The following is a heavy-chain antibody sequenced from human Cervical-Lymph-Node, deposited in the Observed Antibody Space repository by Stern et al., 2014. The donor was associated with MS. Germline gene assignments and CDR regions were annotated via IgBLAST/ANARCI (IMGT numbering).Heavy chain of an antibody. CDR3: AAEPMYYSDSVGAFDI. Sequence: VQLVESGPEVKKPGTSVKVSCKASGFTFTSSAVQWVRQARGKRLEWRGWTVVGSGNTNYAQKFQERVTITRDMSTSTAYMELSSLRSEDTAVYYCAAEPMYYSDSVGAFDIWGQGTMVTVSS. CDR2: TVVGSGNT. CDR1: GFTFTSSA. J-gene: IGHJ3*02. V-gene: IGHV1-58*01. D-gene: IGHD3-22*01.